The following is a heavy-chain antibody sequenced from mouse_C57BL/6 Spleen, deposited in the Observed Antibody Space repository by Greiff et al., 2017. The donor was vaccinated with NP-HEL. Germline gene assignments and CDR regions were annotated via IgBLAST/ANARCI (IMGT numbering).Heavy chain of an antibody. CDR2: IDPNSGGT. CDR3: ARSDPFYYGSSYYAMDY. CDR1: GYTFTSYW. V-gene: IGHV1-72*01. Sequence: VKLQQPGAELVKPGASVKLSCKASGYTFTSYWMHWVKQRPGRGLEWIGRIDPNSGGTKYNEKFKSKATLTVDKPSSTAYMQLSSLTSEDSAVYYCARSDPFYYGSSYYAMDYWGQGTSVTVSS. D-gene: IGHD1-1*01. J-gene: IGHJ4*01.